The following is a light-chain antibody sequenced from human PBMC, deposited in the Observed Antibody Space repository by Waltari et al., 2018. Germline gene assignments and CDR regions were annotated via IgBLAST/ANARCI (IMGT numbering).Light chain of an antibody. CDR1: QNINSW. J-gene: IGKJ1*01. Sequence: GDSVTITCRTSQNINSWLAWYQQKPGKAPKLLIYKASSLESGVPSRFSGSGSGTEFTLTITSLQPDDFATYFCQHYNNYSPWTFGQGTKVEVK. V-gene: IGKV1-5*03. CDR2: KAS. CDR3: QHYNNYSPWT.